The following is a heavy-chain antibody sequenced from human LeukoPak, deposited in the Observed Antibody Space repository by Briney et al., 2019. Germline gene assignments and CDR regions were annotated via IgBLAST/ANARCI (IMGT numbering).Heavy chain of an antibody. D-gene: IGHD2-2*01. Sequence: GASVKVSCKASGFTFTGYYMHWVRQAPGQGLEWMGWINPNSGGTNYAQKFQGRVTMTRDTSNSTAYMELTSLRSDDTAVYYCARVGAYCTSISCLDYRGQGTLVTVSS. J-gene: IGHJ4*02. CDR1: GFTFTGYY. V-gene: IGHV1-2*02. CDR2: INPNSGGT. CDR3: ARVGAYCTSISCLDY.